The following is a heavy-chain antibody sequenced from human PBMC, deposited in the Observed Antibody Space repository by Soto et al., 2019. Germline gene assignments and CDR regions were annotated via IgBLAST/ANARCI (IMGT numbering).Heavy chain of an antibody. CDR2: ISSSSSYI. J-gene: IGHJ4*02. D-gene: IGHD3-22*01. CDR3: ARGEVNYHDSSGYTPFDY. Sequence: GGSLRLSCAASGFTFGRYAMTWVRQAPGKGLEWVSSISSSSSYIYYANSVKGRFTISRDDAKNSLFLQMNSLRAEDTALYYCARGEVNYHDSSGYTPFDYWGQGTLVTVSS. V-gene: IGHV3-21*01. CDR1: GFTFGRYA.